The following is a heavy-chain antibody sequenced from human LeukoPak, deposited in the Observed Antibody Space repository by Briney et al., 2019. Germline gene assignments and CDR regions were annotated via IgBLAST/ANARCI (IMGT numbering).Heavy chain of an antibody. Sequence: SETLSLTCTVSGGSISSGGDYWSWIRQHPGKGLEWIGYIYYSGSTYYNPSLKSRVTISVDTSKNQFSLKLSSVTAAGTAVYYCAREDGSSRDWFDPWGQGTLVTVSS. V-gene: IGHV4-31*03. CDR3: AREDGSSRDWFDP. J-gene: IGHJ5*02. CDR2: IYYSGST. CDR1: GGSISSGGDY.